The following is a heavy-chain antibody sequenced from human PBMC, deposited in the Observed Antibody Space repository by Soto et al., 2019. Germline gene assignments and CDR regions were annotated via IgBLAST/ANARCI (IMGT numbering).Heavy chain of an antibody. CDR1: GFTFSSNA. CDR2: ITSGSGGGT. J-gene: IGHJ3*02. D-gene: IGHD7-27*01. V-gene: IGHV3-23*01. CDR3: GKGTWGAFDM. Sequence: EVQLLESGGGLVQPGGSLRLSCVASGFTFSSNAMSWVRQAPGKGLEWVSHITSGSGGGTYYADSVKGRFTISRDNAKNTLYMQVNGLGVEDTAVYYCGKGTWGAFDMWGHGTLVTVSS.